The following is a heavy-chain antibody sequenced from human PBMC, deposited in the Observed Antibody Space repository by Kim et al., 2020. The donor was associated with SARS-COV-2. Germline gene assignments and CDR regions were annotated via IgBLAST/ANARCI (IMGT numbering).Heavy chain of an antibody. CDR3: ARSGYCSGGSCYDYSGMDV. CDR2: ISAIYGTA. CDR1: GYTFSSYA. V-gene: IGHV1-69*13. J-gene: IGHJ6*01. Sequence: SVKVSCKASGYTFSSYAINLVRQAPGQGLEWMGWISAIYGTANYAQKFQGRVTITADESTSTAYMELSSLRSEDTAVYYCARSGYCSGGSCYDYSGMDVWGRGRTVTVSS. D-gene: IGHD2-15*01.